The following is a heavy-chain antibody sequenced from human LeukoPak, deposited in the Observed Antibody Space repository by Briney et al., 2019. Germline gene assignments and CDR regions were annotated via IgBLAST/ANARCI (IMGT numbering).Heavy chain of an antibody. CDR2: MSYDGGNK. V-gene: IGHV3-30*18. D-gene: IGHD3-10*01. CDR1: GFTFSDYG. CDR3: AKVFEVRGARRPKDY. Sequence: GRSLRLSCAASGFTFSDYGMHWVRQAPGKGLEWVALMSYDGGNKVYADSVRDRFTISRDNSKNTLFLQMNSLGTEDTAMYYCAKVFEVRGARRPKDYWGQGTLVIVSS. J-gene: IGHJ4*02.